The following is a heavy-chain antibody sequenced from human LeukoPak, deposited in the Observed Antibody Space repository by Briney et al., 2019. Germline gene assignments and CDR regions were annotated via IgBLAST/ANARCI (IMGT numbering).Heavy chain of an antibody. J-gene: IGHJ3*02. Sequence: PGGSLRLSCAASGFTFSSYAMSWVRQAPGKGLEWVSAISGSSSTTFYADSVKGRLTISRDNSKNTLYLQMNSLRAEDTAVYYCANDAGSHWFPDIWGQGTMVTVSS. V-gene: IGHV3-23*01. CDR2: ISGSSSTT. CDR1: GFTFSSYA. D-gene: IGHD1-26*01. CDR3: ANDAGSHWFPDI.